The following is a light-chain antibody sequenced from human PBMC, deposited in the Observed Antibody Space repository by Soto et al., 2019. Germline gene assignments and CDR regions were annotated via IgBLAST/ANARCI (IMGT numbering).Light chain of an antibody. CDR1: QSVSSN. CDR2: GAS. CDR3: QQYNNWPQT. Sequence: EIVMTQSPATLFESPGERATLSCRASQSVSSNLAWYQQKPGQAPRLLIYGASTRATGIPARFSGSGSGTEFTLTISSLQSEDFAVYYCQQYNNWPQTFGQGTKVDIK. V-gene: IGKV3-15*01. J-gene: IGKJ1*01.